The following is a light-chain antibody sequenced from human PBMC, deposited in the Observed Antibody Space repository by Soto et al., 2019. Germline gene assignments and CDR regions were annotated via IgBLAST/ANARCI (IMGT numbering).Light chain of an antibody. J-gene: IGLJ3*02. CDR2: EVN. Sequence: QSVLTQPASVSGSPGQSITISCTGTSSDVGGYDFVSWYQQHPGKVPKLLIYEVNNRPSGVSNRFSGSKSGNTASLTISGLQAEDEADYYCSSYTTSSTKMFGGGTK. CDR1: SSDVGGYDF. V-gene: IGLV2-14*01. CDR3: SSYTTSSTKM.